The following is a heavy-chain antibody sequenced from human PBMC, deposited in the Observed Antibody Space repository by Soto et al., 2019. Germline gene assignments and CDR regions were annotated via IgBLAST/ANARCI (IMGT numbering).Heavy chain of an antibody. Sequence: EVQLVESGGGLAQPGGSLRLSCAASGFTFSSYWMHWVRQAPGKGLVWVSRINTDGSSTTYADSVKGRFTVSRDNAKNTLYMQMIRLRVEDTAVYYCARDGGAASDYWGQGTVVTGSS. J-gene: IGHJ4*02. V-gene: IGHV3-74*01. CDR2: INTDGSST. CDR3: ARDGGAASDY. D-gene: IGHD6-25*01. CDR1: GFTFSSYW.